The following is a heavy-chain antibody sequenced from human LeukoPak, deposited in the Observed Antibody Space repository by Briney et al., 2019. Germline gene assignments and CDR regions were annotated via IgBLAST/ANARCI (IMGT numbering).Heavy chain of an antibody. CDR2: IYYSGST. CDR1: GGSINSGY. J-gene: IGHJ4*02. V-gene: IGHV4-59*01. Sequence: SETLSLTCSVSGGSINSGYWSWIRQPPGKGLEWIGYIYYSGSTNYNPSLKSRVTISVDTSKNQFYLKLSSVTAADTAVYYCARDRRSGEDSNFWGQGTLVTVSS. D-gene: IGHD2-15*01. CDR3: ARDRRSGEDSNF.